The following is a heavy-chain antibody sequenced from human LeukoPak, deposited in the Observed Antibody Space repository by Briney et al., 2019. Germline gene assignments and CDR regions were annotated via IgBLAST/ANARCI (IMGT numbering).Heavy chain of an antibody. CDR3: ARVRTHYDILTGTYFDY. D-gene: IGHD3-9*01. Sequence: ASVKVSCKASGYTFTGYYMHWVRQAPGQGLEWMGWINPNSGGTNYAQKFQGRVTMTRDTSISTAYMELSRLRSDDTAVYYCARVRTHYDILTGTYFDYWGQGTLVTVSS. CDR1: GYTFTGYY. CDR2: INPNSGGT. V-gene: IGHV1-2*02. J-gene: IGHJ4*02.